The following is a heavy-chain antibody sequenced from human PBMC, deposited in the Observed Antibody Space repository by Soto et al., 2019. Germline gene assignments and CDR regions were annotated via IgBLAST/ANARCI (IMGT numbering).Heavy chain of an antibody. CDR2: IIPILGIA. Sequence: ASVKVSCKASGGTFSSYTISWVRQAPGQGLEWMGRIIPILGIANYAQKFQGRVTITADKSTSTAYMELSSLRSEDTAVYYCASFGYGSGSYVGYWGQGTLVTVSS. V-gene: IGHV1-69*02. J-gene: IGHJ4*02. CDR1: GGTFSSYT. CDR3: ASFGYGSGSYVGY. D-gene: IGHD3-10*01.